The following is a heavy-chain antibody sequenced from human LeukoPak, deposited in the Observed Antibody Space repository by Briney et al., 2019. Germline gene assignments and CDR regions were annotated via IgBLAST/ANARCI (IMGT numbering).Heavy chain of an antibody. V-gene: IGHV4-61*02. Sequence: PSETLSLTCTVSGGSISSGTYYWSWIRQPAGKGLEGIGLIHTRGSTNYNPSLKSRFSISVDTSKNQFSLKLSSVTAADTAVYYCAAENTYDSGTYYFPSDYWGQGTLVTVSS. CDR1: GGSISSGTYY. CDR2: IHTRGST. J-gene: IGHJ4*02. D-gene: IGHD3-10*01. CDR3: AAENTYDSGTYYFPSDY.